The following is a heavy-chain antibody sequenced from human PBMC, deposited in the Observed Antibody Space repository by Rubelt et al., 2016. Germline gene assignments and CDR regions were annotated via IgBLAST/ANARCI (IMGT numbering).Heavy chain of an antibody. J-gene: IGHJ4*02. Sequence: EVQLVESGGGLVQPGGSLRLSCTASAFSFTSYWMAWVRQAPGKGLEWVSAISGSGGSTYYADSVKGRFTISRDNSKNTLFLQMNSLRAEDTAVYYCAKGDGSGSYYNNYWGQGTLVTVSS. V-gene: IGHV3-23*04. CDR3: AKGDGSGSYYNNY. D-gene: IGHD3-10*01. CDR2: ISGSGGST. CDR1: AFSFTSYW.